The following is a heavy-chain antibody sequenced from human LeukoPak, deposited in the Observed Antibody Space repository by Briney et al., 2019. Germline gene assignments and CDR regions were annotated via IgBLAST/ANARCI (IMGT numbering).Heavy chain of an antibody. CDR3: AKGPEGRYFDWLLGMDY. J-gene: IGHJ4*02. CDR1: GFTFSSYA. CDR2: ISSNGGST. V-gene: IGHV3-64*04. Sequence: GGSLRLSCSASGFTFSSYAMHWVRQAPGKGLEYVSAISSNGGSTYYADSVKGRFTISRDNSKNTLYLQMNSLRAEDTAVYYCAKGPEGRYFDWLLGMDYWGQGTLVTVSS. D-gene: IGHD3-9*01.